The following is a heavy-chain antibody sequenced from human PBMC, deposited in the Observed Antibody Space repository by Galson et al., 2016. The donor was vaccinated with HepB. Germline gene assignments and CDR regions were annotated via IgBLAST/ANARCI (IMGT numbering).Heavy chain of an antibody. CDR3: TIDILAGGAGV. CDR2: LYLSNGVT. V-gene: IGHV3-9*01. J-gene: IGHJ6*02. Sequence: SLRLSCAASRLILTDHAVHWVRQPPGKGLEWVSGLYLSNGVTYYADSVKGRFTMSRDNARNSLYLEMNSLRADDTALYYCTIDILAGGAGVWGQGTTVIVSS. CDR1: RLILTDHA. D-gene: IGHD3-3*01.